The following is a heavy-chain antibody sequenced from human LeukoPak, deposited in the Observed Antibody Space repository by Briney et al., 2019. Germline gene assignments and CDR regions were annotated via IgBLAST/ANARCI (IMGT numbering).Heavy chain of an antibody. CDR1: GYTFTNCH. J-gene: IGHJ4*02. D-gene: IGHD2-21*02. CDR3: ARPTSMTASAYTY. CDR2: INPNTGDK. V-gene: IGHV1-8*03. Sequence: GASVKVSCKASGYTFTNCHFNWVRQASGQGLEWMTWINPNTGDKGYARKFQDRVTITTYPSNSTAYMELSSLSSEDTAVYFCARPTSMTASAYTYWGQGTLVTVPS.